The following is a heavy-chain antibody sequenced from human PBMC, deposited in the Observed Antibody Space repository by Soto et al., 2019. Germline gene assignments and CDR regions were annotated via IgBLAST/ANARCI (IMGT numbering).Heavy chain of an antibody. CDR2: ISSSSSYT. CDR1: GFTFSDYY. Sequence: PGGSLRLSCAASGFTFSDYYMSWIRQAPGKGLEWVSYISSSSSYTNYADSVKGRFTISRDNAKNSLYLQMNSLRAEDTAVYYCGREGGTGAVAGTMDVWGKGTTVTVPS. V-gene: IGHV3-11*05. CDR3: GREGGTGAVAGTMDV. D-gene: IGHD6-19*01. J-gene: IGHJ6*04.